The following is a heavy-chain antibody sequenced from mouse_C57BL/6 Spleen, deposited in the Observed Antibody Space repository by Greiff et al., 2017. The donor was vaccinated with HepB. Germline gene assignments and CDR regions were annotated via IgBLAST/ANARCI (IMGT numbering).Heavy chain of an antibody. CDR2: INPSTGGT. Sequence: VQLQQSGPELVKPVASVKISCKASGYSFTDYYMNWVKQSPEKSLEWIGEINPSTGGTTYNQKFKAKATLTVDKSSSTAYMQLKSLTSDDSAVYYCASRGYCGSSPFDYWGQGTTLTVSS. CDR1: GYSFTDYY. CDR3: ASRGYCGSSPFDY. V-gene: IGHV1-42*01. D-gene: IGHD1-1*01. J-gene: IGHJ2*01.